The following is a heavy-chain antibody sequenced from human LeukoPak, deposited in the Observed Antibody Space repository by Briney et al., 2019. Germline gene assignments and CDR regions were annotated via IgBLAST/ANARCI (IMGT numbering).Heavy chain of an antibody. CDR1: GGSISSYY. Sequence: PSETLSLTCTVSGGSISSYYWSWIRQPPGKGLEWIGYIYYSGSTNYNPSLKSRVTISVDTSKNQFSLKLSSVTAADTAVYYCARGLGSAWYLDAFDIWGQGTMVTVSS. V-gene: IGHV4-59*01. CDR3: ARGLGSAWYLDAFDI. D-gene: IGHD6-19*01. J-gene: IGHJ3*02. CDR2: IYYSGST.